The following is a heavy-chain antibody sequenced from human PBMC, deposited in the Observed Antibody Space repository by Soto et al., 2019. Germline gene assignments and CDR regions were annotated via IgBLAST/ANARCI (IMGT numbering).Heavy chain of an antibody. Sequence: QVQLQQWGAGLLKPSETLSLTCAVYGGSFSGYYWSWIRQPPGKGLEWIGEINHSGSTNYNPSLKSRVTISVDTSKNQFSLKLSSVTAADTAVYYCARGISRHDYIWGSYRYINWFNPWGQGTLVTVSS. V-gene: IGHV4-34*01. J-gene: IGHJ5*02. CDR1: GGSFSGYY. CDR3: ARGISRHDYIWGSYRYINWFNP. CDR2: INHSGST. D-gene: IGHD3-16*02.